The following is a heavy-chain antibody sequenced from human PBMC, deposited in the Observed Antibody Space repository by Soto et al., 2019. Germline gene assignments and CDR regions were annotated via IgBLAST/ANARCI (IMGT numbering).Heavy chain of an antibody. V-gene: IGHV4-59*01. Sequence: SETLSLTCAVYGGSFSGYYWSWIRQSPGKGLEWIGYIHYTGGTNYNPSLKSRVTISLDTSRNQFSLKVTSVTAADTAVYYCARHPGASFDYWGQGTLVTVSS. D-gene: IGHD3-10*01. J-gene: IGHJ4*02. CDR2: IHYTGGT. CDR1: GGSFSGYY. CDR3: ARHPGASFDY.